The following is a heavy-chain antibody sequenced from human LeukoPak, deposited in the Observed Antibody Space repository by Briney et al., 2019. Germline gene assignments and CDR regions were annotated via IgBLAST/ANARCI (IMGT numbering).Heavy chain of an antibody. D-gene: IGHD3-10*01. CDR2: ISGSGDNT. J-gene: IGHJ6*02. V-gene: IGHV3-23*01. Sequence: GGSLRLSCAASGFTDGMSWVRQAPGKGLEWVSAISGSGDNTFYADSVKGRFTISRDNSKNTLYLQVNSLRAEDTAVYYCARGNTMVRGVQDVWGQGTTVTVSS. CDR3: ARGNTMVRGVQDV. CDR1: GFTDG.